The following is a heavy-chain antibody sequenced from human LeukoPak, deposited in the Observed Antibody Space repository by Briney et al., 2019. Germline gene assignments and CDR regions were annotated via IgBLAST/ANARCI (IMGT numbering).Heavy chain of an antibody. CDR3: AAVPDAEYFQH. Sequence: PSETLSLTCAVYGGSFSGYYWSWIRQPPGKGLEWIGEINHSGSTNYNPSLKSRVTISVDTSKNQFSLKLSSVTAADTAVYYCAAVPDAEYFQHWGQGTLVTVSS. CDR2: INHSGST. D-gene: IGHD2-2*01. CDR1: GGSFSGYY. J-gene: IGHJ1*01. V-gene: IGHV4-34*01.